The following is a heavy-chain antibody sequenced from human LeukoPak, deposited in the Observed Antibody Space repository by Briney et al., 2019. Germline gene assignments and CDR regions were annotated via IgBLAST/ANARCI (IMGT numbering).Heavy chain of an antibody. CDR2: INQDGSDQ. D-gene: IGHD4-17*01. Sequence: GGSLRLSCAASGFAFSSYWMGWVLQAPGKGLEWVANINQDGSDQYYVDSVKGRFTISRDNAKISLFLQMNSLRAEDTAVCYCARHGAYSFDSWGQGTLATVSS. V-gene: IGHV3-7*01. CDR3: ARHGAYSFDS. J-gene: IGHJ4*02. CDR1: GFAFSSYW.